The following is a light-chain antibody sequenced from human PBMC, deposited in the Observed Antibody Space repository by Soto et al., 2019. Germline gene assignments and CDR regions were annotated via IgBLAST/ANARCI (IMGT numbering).Light chain of an antibody. J-gene: IGKJ1*01. Sequence: DIQLTQSPSFLSASVGDRVTITCRASQYISSYLAWYQQEPVKAPRLLIYAASTLQSGVPSRFSGSGSGTEFTLTISSLQPDDFATYYCQQYFRHATFGQGTKVDIK. CDR2: AAS. CDR1: QYISSY. CDR3: QQYFRHAT. V-gene: IGKV1-9*01.